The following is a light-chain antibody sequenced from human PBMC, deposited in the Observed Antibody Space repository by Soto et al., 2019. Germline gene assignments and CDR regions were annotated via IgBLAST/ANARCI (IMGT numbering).Light chain of an antibody. Sequence: QSALTQPPSASVSPGQSVTISCTGTSSDVGGYNYVSWYQQHPGKAPKLMIYEVSKRPSGVPDRFSGSKSGNTASLTVSGLQAEDEADYYCSSYAGSKTLFGGGTKLPVL. CDR3: SSYAGSKTL. V-gene: IGLV2-8*01. CDR1: SSDVGGYNY. CDR2: EVS. J-gene: IGLJ2*01.